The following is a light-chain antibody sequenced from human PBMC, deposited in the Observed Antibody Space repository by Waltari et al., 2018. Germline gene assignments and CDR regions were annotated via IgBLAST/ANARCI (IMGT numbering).Light chain of an antibody. CDR3: CSYAGSLTPCV. Sequence: QSALTQPASVSGSPGQSITISCTGTSSDVGSYNLVSWYQQFPGKAPKLMIFEVSKRPSGVSNRFSGSKSGNTASLTISGLRTEDEADYYCCSYAGSLTPCVFGTGTRVTV. V-gene: IGLV2-23*02. J-gene: IGLJ1*01. CDR1: SSDVGSYNL. CDR2: EVS.